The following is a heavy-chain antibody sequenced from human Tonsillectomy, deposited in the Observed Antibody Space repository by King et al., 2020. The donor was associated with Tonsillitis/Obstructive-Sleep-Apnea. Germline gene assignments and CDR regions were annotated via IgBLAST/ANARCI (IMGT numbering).Heavy chain of an antibody. J-gene: IGHJ3*02. CDR3: ARASEAFDI. CDR1: GGSFSGYY. V-gene: IGHV4-34*01. Sequence: VQLQQWGAGLLKPSETLSLSCAVYGGSFSGYYWSWIRQPTGKGLEWIGEIDHSGSTNYNPSLKSRVTISVDTSKNLFSLKLSSVTAADTAVYYCARASEAFDIWGQGTMVTVSS. CDR2: IDHSGST. D-gene: IGHD6-6*01.